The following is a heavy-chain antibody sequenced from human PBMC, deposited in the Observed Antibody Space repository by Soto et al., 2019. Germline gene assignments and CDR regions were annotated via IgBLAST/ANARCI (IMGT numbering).Heavy chain of an antibody. CDR2: IIPIFGTA. CDR3: ARAPRYCSGGSCYPEWYYYGMDV. Sequence: QVQQVQSGAEVKKPGSSVKVSCKASGGTFSSYAISWVRQAPGQGLEWMGGIIPIFGTANYAQKVQGRVTITADESTSTAYMELSSLSSEDTAVYYCARAPRYCSGGSCYPEWYYYGMDVWGQGTTVTVSS. J-gene: IGHJ6*02. CDR1: GGTFSSYA. D-gene: IGHD2-15*01. V-gene: IGHV1-69*01.